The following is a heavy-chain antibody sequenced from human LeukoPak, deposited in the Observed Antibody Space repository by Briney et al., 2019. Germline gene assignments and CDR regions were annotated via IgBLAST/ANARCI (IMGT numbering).Heavy chain of an antibody. V-gene: IGHV4-31*03. D-gene: IGHD2-15*01. Sequence: SETLSLTCTVSGGSISSGGYYWSWIRQHPGKGLEWIGYIYYSGSTYYNPSLKSRVTISVDTSKNQFSLKLSSVTAADTAVYYCARDDGGSYYFDYWGQGTLVTVPS. CDR1: GGSISSGGYY. CDR2: IYYSGST. CDR3: ARDDGGSYYFDY. J-gene: IGHJ4*02.